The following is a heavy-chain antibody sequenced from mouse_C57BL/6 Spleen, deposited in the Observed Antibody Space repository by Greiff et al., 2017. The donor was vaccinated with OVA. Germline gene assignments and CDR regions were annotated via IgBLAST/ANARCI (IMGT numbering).Heavy chain of an antibody. J-gene: IGHJ3*01. CDR1: GFTFTDYY. D-gene: IGHD3-3*01. CDR3: AGGTAWFAY. V-gene: IGHV7-3*01. CDR2: IRNKANGYTT. Sequence: EVKLMESGGGLVQPGGSLSLSCAASGFTFTDYYMSWVRQPPGKALEWLGFIRNKANGYTTEYSASVKGRFTISRDNSQSILYLQMNALRAEDSATYYCAGGTAWFAYWGQGTLVTVSA.